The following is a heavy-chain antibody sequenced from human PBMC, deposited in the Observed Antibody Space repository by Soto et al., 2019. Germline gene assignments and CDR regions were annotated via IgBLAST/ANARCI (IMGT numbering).Heavy chain of an antibody. Sequence: QLQLQESGSGLVKPSQTLSLTCGVSSGSISSGTYSWNWIRQPPGKGLEWIGHIYLDGTTNYNPSLTSRVTISIDSSKNQFSLKLISVTAADTAVYYCARGSDRSGYYEGFDYWGQGTLVTVSS. J-gene: IGHJ4*02. CDR1: SGSISSGTYS. V-gene: IGHV4-30-2*01. CDR3: ARGSDRSGYYEGFDY. D-gene: IGHD3-22*01. CDR2: IYLDGTT.